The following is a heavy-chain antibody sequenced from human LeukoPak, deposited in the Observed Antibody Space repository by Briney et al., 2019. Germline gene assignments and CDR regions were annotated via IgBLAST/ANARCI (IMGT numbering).Heavy chain of an antibody. CDR3: ARATYYYDSSGYRNWFDP. Sequence: SETLSLTCTVSGGSISSYYWSWIRQPPGKGLGWIGYIYYSGSTNYNPSLKSRVTISVDTSKNQFSLKLSSVTAADTAVYYCARATYYYDSSGYRNWFDPWGQGTLVTVSS. J-gene: IGHJ5*02. CDR1: GGSISSYY. CDR2: IYYSGST. V-gene: IGHV4-59*08. D-gene: IGHD3-22*01.